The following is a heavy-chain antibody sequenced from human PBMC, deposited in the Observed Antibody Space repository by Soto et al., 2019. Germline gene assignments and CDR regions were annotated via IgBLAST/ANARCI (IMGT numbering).Heavy chain of an antibody. CDR1: GYTFTSYG. Sequence: ASVKVSCKASGYTFTSYGISWVRQAPGQGLEWMGWISAYNGNTNYAQKLQGRVTLTRDTSIGTAYMELSSLKTEDTAVYYCSRNPYGSGLFDPWGQGTLVTVSS. J-gene: IGHJ5*02. CDR3: SRNPYGSGLFDP. CDR2: ISAYNGNT. D-gene: IGHD6-19*01. V-gene: IGHV1-18*01.